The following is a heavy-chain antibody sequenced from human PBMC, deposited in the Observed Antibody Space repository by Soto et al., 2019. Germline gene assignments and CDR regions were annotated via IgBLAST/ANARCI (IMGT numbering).Heavy chain of an antibody. J-gene: IGHJ1*01. Sequence: SETLSLTCTVSGGSISSDGYYWSWIRQAPGRGLEWIGYIHSSGSIYYNPSLKSRATMSIDTAGNQFSLKVSSVTVADTAVYYCARDLDGLHDDSSGPYPRPGWGQGALVTVSS. V-gene: IGHV4-30-4*01. CDR3: ARDLDGLHDDSSGPYPRPG. D-gene: IGHD3-22*01. CDR2: IHSSGSI. CDR1: GGSISSDGYY.